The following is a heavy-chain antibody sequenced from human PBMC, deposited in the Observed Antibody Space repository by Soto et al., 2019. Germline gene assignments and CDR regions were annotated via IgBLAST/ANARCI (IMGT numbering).Heavy chain of an antibody. J-gene: IGHJ4*02. CDR1: GGSFSGYY. D-gene: IGHD6-6*01. CDR3: ARIAARPSGGDY. Sequence: QVQLQQWGAGLLKPSETLSLTCAVYGGSFSGYYWSWIRQPPGKGLGWIGEINHSGSTNYNPSLKSRVTISVDTSKNQFSLKLSSVTAADTAVYYCARIAARPSGGDYWGQGTLVTVSS. CDR2: INHSGST. V-gene: IGHV4-34*01.